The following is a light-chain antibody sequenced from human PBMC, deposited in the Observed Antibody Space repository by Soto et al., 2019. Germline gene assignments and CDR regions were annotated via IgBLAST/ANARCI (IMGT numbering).Light chain of an antibody. CDR1: QDIGSW. CDR2: AAS. J-gene: IGKJ5*01. Sequence: DIQMTQSPSSVSASVGDRVTITCRASQDIGSWLAWYQQRPGKAPKLLIYAASSLQSGVPSRFSGSGSGTDFILTISSLQPEDFATYYCQQANRLPITFGQGTRLEIK. CDR3: QQANRLPIT. V-gene: IGKV1D-12*01.